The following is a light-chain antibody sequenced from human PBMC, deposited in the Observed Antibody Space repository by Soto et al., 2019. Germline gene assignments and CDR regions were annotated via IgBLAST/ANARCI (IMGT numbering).Light chain of an antibody. J-gene: IGKJ1*01. CDR3: HQFGSSPPRT. V-gene: IGKV3-20*01. CDR1: QSVTSSS. Sequence: EIVLTQSPGTLSLSPGERATLSCRASQSVTSSSFAWYQQKSGQAPRLLIYGTSSRATGIPDRFSGSGSGTEFTLTISRLEPEDFAVYYCHQFGSSPPRTFGQGTKVEIK. CDR2: GTS.